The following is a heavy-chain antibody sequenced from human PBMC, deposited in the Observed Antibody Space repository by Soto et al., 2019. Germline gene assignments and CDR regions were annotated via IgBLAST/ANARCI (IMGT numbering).Heavy chain of an antibody. CDR3: AHRGYLYGNWDHGYFDY. V-gene: IGHV2-5*02. D-gene: IGHD7-27*01. CDR2: IYWDDDK. Sequence: SGPTLVNPTQTLALTCTFSGFSLTTSGVGVGWIRKTPGKALEWLAVIYWDDDKRYNPSLKSRLTITKDTSKNQVVLIMADMDPVDTATYFCAHRGYLYGNWDHGYFDYWGQGTLVTVSS. CDR1: GFSLTTSGVG. J-gene: IGHJ4*02.